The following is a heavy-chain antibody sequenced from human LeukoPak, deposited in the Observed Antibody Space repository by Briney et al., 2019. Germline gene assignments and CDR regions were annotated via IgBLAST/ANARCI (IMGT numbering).Heavy chain of an antibody. Sequence: PGGSLRLSCAASGFTFDDYGMSWVRQAPGKGLEWVSGINWNGGSTGYADSVKGRFTISRDNAKHSLYLQMNSLRAEDTALYYCARVRAYGDYGYYYYYMDVWGKGTTVTVSS. D-gene: IGHD4-17*01. CDR3: ARVRAYGDYGYYYYYMDV. J-gene: IGHJ6*03. CDR1: GFTFDDYG. CDR2: INWNGGST. V-gene: IGHV3-20*04.